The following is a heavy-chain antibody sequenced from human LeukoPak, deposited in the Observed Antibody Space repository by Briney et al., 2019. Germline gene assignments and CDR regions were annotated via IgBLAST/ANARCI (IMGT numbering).Heavy chain of an antibody. CDR2: IYHSGNT. CDR3: ARAGYGDSDFDY. Sequence: SETLSLTCTVSGYSISTSYYWGWIRPPPGKGLEWIGSIYHSGNTYYNPSLKSRVTISVDTSKNQFSLKLNSVTAADTAVYYCARAGYGDSDFDYWGQGTLVTVSS. V-gene: IGHV4-38-2*02. CDR1: GYSISTSYY. J-gene: IGHJ4*02. D-gene: IGHD4-17*01.